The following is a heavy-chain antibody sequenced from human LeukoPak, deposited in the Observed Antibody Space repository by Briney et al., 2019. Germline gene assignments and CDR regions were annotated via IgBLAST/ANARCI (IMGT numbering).Heavy chain of an antibody. Sequence: SETLSLTCAVYGGSFSGYYWSWIRQPPGKGLEWIGEINHSGSTNYNPSLTSRVTISVDTSKNQFSPKLSSVTAADTAVYYCARSTWHYDILTGYYRIVSPFDYWGQGTLVTVSS. CDR2: INHSGST. V-gene: IGHV4-34*01. D-gene: IGHD3-9*01. J-gene: IGHJ4*02. CDR1: GGSFSGYY. CDR3: ARSTWHYDILTGYYRIVSPFDY.